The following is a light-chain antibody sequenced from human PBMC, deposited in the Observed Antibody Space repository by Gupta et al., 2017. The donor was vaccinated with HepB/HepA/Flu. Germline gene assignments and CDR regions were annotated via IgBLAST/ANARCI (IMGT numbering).Light chain of an antibody. J-gene: IGKJ4*01. CDR1: QNINKY. CDR3: QQSYSTPLT. Sequence: DIQMTQSPSSLSASVGDRVTITCRASQNINKYVNWYQQKPGKAPKFLFYAASTMQSGVPSRFSGSGSGTDFTLTISSLQPEDFATYYCQQSYSTPLTFGGGTKVEIK. CDR2: AAS. V-gene: IGKV1-39*01.